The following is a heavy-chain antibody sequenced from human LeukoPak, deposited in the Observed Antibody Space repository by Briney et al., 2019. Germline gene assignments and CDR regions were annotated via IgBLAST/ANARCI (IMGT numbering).Heavy chain of an antibody. D-gene: IGHD6-13*01. CDR3: ASTWSSSWYYFDY. Sequence: GGSLRLSCAASGFTFSSYAMHWVRQAPGKGLEWVAVISYDGSNKYYADSVKGRFTISRDNSKNTLYLQMNSLRAEGTAVYYCASTWSSSWYYFDYWGQGTLVTVSS. CDR2: ISYDGSNK. J-gene: IGHJ4*02. CDR1: GFTFSSYA. V-gene: IGHV3-30*04.